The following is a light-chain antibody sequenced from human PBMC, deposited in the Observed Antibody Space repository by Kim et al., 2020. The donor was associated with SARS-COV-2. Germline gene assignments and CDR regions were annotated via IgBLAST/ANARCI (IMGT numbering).Light chain of an antibody. V-gene: IGLV3-1*01. Sequence: VSPGQTARITCSGDKLGEKYTCWYQHKSGPSPVVVIYQDNKRPSGMTERFSGSSSGNTATLTISGTQPMDEADYYCQTWDSTTVIFGGGTQLTVL. CDR3: QTWDSTTVI. CDR2: QDN. J-gene: IGLJ2*01. CDR1: KLGEKY.